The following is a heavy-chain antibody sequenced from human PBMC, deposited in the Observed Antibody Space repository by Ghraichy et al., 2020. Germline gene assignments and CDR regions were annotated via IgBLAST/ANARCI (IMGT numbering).Heavy chain of an antibody. D-gene: IGHD1-26*01. J-gene: IGHJ6*02. CDR1: GFTFSSYA. V-gene: IGHV3-23*01. Sequence: GGSLRLSCAASGFTFSSYAMTWVRQAPGKGLEWVSSISGSGGSIYYAESVKGRFTISRDNSKNTLYLQMNSLRAEDRAVYYCAKDSTWDPKSPNKGYSYYGMDVWGQGTTVTVSS. CDR2: ISGSGGSI. CDR3: AKDSTWDPKSPNKGYSYYGMDV.